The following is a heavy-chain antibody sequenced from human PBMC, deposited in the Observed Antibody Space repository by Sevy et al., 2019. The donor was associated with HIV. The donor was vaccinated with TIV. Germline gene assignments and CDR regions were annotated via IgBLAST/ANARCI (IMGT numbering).Heavy chain of an antibody. J-gene: IGHJ4*02. CDR2: ISHDGSNK. CDR1: GFTFSDYG. V-gene: IGHV3-30*18. Sequence: GGSLRLSCAASGFTFSDYGMHWVRQAPGKGLEWVALISHDGSNKQYTDSVKGRFTISRDNSKTTLYLQMNSLRAEETAVYYCAKDFDFWSLFDYWGQGTLVTVSS. D-gene: IGHD3-3*01. CDR3: AKDFDFWSLFDY.